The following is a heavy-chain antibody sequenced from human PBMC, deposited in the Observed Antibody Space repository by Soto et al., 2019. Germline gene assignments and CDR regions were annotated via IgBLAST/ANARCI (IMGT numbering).Heavy chain of an antibody. CDR3: ATKTTVSDAFDI. CDR1: GGTFSSYT. Sequence: SVKVSCKASGGTFSSYTISWVRQAPGQGLEWMGRIIPILGIANYAQKFQGRVTITADKSTSTAYMELSSLRSEDTAVYYCATKTTVSDAFDIWGQGTMVTVSS. V-gene: IGHV1-69*02. J-gene: IGHJ3*02. CDR2: IIPILGIA. D-gene: IGHD4-17*01.